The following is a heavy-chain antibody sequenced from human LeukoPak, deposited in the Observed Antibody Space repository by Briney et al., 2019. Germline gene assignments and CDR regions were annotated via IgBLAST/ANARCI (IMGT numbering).Heavy chain of an antibody. CDR1: GFMLRSYS. J-gene: IGHJ4*02. V-gene: IGHV3-21*05. D-gene: IGHD3-10*01. CDR3: ARRRDPDWFGEFDY. CDR2: ISSSSSYT. Sequence: GGSLRLSCAASGFMLRSYSMNWVRQAPGKGLEWVSYISSSSSYTNYADSVKGRFTISRDNAKNSLYLQMNSLRAEDTAVYYCARRRDPDWFGEFDYWGQGTLVTVSS.